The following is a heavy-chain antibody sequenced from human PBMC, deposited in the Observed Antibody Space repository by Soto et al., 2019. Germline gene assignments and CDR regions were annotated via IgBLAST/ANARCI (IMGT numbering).Heavy chain of an antibody. J-gene: IGHJ6*02. D-gene: IGHD4-4*01. Sequence: QVQLQQWGAGLLKPSETLSLTCAVYGGSFSGYYWSWIRQPPGKGLEWIGEINDSGSTNYNPSLKRRVTTTVDTSKHQFSLKLSSVTAADTAVYYCARTDYRESYYGMDVWGQGTTVTVSS. CDR1: GGSFSGYY. CDR2: INDSGST. CDR3: ARTDYRESYYGMDV. V-gene: IGHV4-34*01.